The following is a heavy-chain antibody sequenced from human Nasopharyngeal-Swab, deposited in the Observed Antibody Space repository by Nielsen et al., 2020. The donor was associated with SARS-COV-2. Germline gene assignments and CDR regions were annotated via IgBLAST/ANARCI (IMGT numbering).Heavy chain of an antibody. D-gene: IGHD5-18*01. V-gene: IGHV3-21*01. CDR1: GFTFSSYS. J-gene: IGHJ4*02. CDR2: ISSSSSYI. CDR3: ARLRGYSYGRFNFDY. Sequence: GGSLRLSCAASGFTFSSYSMNWVRQAPGKGLEWVSSISSSSSYIYYADSVEGRFTISRDNAKNSLYLQMNSLRAEDTAVYYCARLRGYSYGRFNFDYWGQGTLVTVSS.